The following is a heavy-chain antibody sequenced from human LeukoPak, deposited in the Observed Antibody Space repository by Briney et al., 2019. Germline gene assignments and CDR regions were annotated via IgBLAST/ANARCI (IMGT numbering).Heavy chain of an antibody. J-gene: IGHJ6*02. CDR2: FSTSGGPI. Sequence: GGSLRLSCAASGFTFSDYYMSWIRQAPGKGLEWVSYFSTSGGPIYYTDSVKGRFTISRDNAKNSLYLQMNSLRAEDTAVYYCATATHYGMDVWGQGTTVTVSS. CDR3: ATATHYGMDV. V-gene: IGHV3-11*01. CDR1: GFTFSDYY.